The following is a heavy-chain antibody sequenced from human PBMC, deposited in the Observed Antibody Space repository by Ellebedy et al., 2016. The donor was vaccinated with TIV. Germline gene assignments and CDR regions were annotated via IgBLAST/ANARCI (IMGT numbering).Heavy chain of an antibody. CDR3: AKLGGVLSWYADY. CDR2: ISNGGDTT. Sequence: GESLKIPCAASGFTFSDYWMNWVRQAPGKGLEWVSVISNGGDTTYADSVKGRFTISRDNSKNTLYLQMNSLRADDTAIYYCAKLGGVLSWYADYWGLGTLVTVSS. V-gene: IGHV3-23*01. CDR1: GFTFSDYW. J-gene: IGHJ4*02. D-gene: IGHD6-13*01.